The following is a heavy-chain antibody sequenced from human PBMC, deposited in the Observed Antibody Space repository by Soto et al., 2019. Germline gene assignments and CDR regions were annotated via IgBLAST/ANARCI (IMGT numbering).Heavy chain of an antibody. CDR3: ARHPYDSSGPGYYYGMDV. CDR1: GGSISSGGYY. Sequence: ASETLSLTCTVSGGSISSGGYYWSWIRQHPGKGLEWIGYIYYSGSTYYNPSLKSRVTISVDTSKDQFSLKLSSVTAADTAVYYCARHPYDSSGPGYYYGMDVWGQGTTVTVSS. V-gene: IGHV4-31*03. CDR2: IYYSGST. J-gene: IGHJ6*02. D-gene: IGHD3-22*01.